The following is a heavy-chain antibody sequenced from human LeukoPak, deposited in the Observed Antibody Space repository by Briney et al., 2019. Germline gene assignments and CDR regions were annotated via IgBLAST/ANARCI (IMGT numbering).Heavy chain of an antibody. Sequence: SETLSLTCTVSGGSISSNSYYWGWIRQPPGKGLEWIGSIYYSGNTYYNPSLKSRVTISVDTSKNQFSLRLSSVTAADTAVYYCANKYCSTTSCAIGLVDYWGQGTLVTVSS. CDR2: IYYSGNT. CDR3: ANKYCSTTSCAIGLVDY. V-gene: IGHV4-39*01. D-gene: IGHD2-2*01. CDR1: GGSISSNSYY. J-gene: IGHJ4*02.